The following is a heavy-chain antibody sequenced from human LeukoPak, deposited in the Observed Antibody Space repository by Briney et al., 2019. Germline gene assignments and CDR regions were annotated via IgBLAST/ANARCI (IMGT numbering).Heavy chain of an antibody. J-gene: IGHJ5*02. CDR2: INAANGNT. V-gene: IGHV1-3*01. CDR1: GYIFTNHA. Sequence: ASVKVSCKASGYIFTNHAMHWVRQAPGQGLEWMGWINAANGNTKYSQKFQGRVTITRDTSASTAYMELSSLRSEDTAVYYCARGVPLDIVVVVAAPFDPWGQGTLVTVSS. CDR3: ARGVPLDIVVVVAAPFDP. D-gene: IGHD2-15*01.